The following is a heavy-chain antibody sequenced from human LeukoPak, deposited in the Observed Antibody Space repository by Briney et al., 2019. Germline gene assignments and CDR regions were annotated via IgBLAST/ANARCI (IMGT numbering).Heavy chain of an antibody. CDR3: ARLVPHVHWYFDL. CDR1: GGSISSGTYY. J-gene: IGHJ2*01. CDR2: IYTSGST. D-gene: IGHD6-13*01. Sequence: PSQTLSLTCTVSGGSISSGTYYWGWIRQPAGKGLEWIGRIYTSGSTNYNPSLKSRVTISIDTSKNQFSLILSSVTAADSAVYYCARLVPHVHWYFDLWAVAPWSLSPQ. V-gene: IGHV4-61*02.